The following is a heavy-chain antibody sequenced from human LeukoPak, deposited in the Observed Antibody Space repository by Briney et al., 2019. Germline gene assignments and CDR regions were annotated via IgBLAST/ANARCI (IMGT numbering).Heavy chain of an antibody. CDR2: IYSSGST. Sequence: GGSLRLSCVASGFTFSSKWMSWVRQAPGKGLEWVSVIYSSGSTYYADSVKGRFTISRDNAKNSLYLQMNSLRAEDTAVYYCARDYGPIAARPFDIWGQGTMVTVSS. CDR1: GFTFSSKW. D-gene: IGHD6-6*01. CDR3: ARDYGPIAARPFDI. J-gene: IGHJ3*02. V-gene: IGHV3-66*01.